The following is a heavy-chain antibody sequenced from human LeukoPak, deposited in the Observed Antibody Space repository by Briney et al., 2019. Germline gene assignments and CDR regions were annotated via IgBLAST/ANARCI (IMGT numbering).Heavy chain of an antibody. CDR3: AKRSGDSYYLDS. J-gene: IGHJ4*02. V-gene: IGHV3-23*01. Sequence: GGSLRLSCAASGFTFSSYAMSWVRQAPGKGLEWVSAISGSGGSTYYADSVKGRFTISRDTSKSTLYLQMNSLRAEDTAVYYCAKRSGDSYYLDSWGQGTLVTVSS. CDR1: GFTFSSYA. CDR2: ISGSGGST. D-gene: IGHD2-15*01.